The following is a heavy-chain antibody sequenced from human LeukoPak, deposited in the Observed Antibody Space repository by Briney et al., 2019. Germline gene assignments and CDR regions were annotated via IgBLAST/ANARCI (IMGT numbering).Heavy chain of an antibody. CDR3: TETLGY. Sequence: GGSLRLSCAASGLTLSNAWMTWVRQAPGKGLEWVGRIKRKTDGGTTDYAAPVKGRFTTSRDDSKNTLYLQMDSLKTEDTAVYYCTETLGYWGQGTLVTVSS. CDR1: GLTLSNAW. J-gene: IGHJ4*02. D-gene: IGHD6-13*01. CDR2: IKRKTDGGTT. V-gene: IGHV3-15*01.